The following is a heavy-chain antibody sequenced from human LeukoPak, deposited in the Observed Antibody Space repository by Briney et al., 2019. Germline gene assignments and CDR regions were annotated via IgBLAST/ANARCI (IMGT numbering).Heavy chain of an antibody. CDR2: IMPIFGTG. CDR3: AGTDETIWFGDRDKGAFDI. V-gene: IGHV1-69*13. J-gene: IGHJ3*02. D-gene: IGHD3-10*01. Sequence: GASVKVSCKASGGTFSNYAISWVRQAPGQGLEWMGGIMPIFGTGKNAQKFQGRVTITADESTSTAYMGLSSLRSEDTAVYYCAGTDETIWFGDRDKGAFDIWGQGTMVTVSS. CDR1: GGTFSNYA.